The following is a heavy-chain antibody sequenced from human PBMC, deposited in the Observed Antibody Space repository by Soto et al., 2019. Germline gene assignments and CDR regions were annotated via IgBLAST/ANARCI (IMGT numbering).Heavy chain of an antibody. V-gene: IGHV3-21*01. D-gene: IGHD3-10*01. CDR2: ISSSSSNI. CDR3: ARSLVRGVSSGMDV. Sequence: PGGSLRLSCAASGFTFSNYGMSWVRQAPGKGLEWVSSISSSSSNIYYADSVKGRFTISRDNAKNSLYLQMNSLRAEDTAVYYCARSLVRGVSSGMDVWGQGTTVTVSS. J-gene: IGHJ6*02. CDR1: GFTFSNYG.